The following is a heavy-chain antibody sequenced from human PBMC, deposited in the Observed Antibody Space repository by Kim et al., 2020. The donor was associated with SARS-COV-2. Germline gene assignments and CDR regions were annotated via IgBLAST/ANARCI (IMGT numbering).Heavy chain of an antibody. V-gene: IGHV1-2*06. CDR1: GYTFTDYY. Sequence: ASVKVSCKASGYTFTDYYVHWVRQAPGQGLEWMGRINPNSGGTNYAQKFQGRVTVTRDTPISTAYMELSRLRSDDTATYYCGRVSAIFGVIVDYWGQGTL. J-gene: IGHJ4*02. D-gene: IGHD3-3*01. CDR3: GRVSAIFGVIVDY. CDR2: INPNSGGT.